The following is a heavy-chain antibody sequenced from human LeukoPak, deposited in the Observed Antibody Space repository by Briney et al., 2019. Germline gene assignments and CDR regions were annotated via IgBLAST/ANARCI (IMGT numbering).Heavy chain of an antibody. J-gene: IGHJ3*02. CDR2: INTNTGNP. CDR1: GYTFTGYY. Sequence: ASVKVSCKASGYTFTGYYMHWVRQAPGQGLEWMGWINTNTGNPTYAQGFTGRFVFSLDTSVSTAYLQISSLKAEDTAVYYCARDPRLIQLWLNAFDIWGQGTMVTVSS. D-gene: IGHD5-18*01. CDR3: ARDPRLIQLWLNAFDI. V-gene: IGHV7-4-1*02.